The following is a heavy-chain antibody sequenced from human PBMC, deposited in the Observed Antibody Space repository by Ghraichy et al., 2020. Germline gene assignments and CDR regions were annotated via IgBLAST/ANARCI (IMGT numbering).Heavy chain of an antibody. CDR3: TTDYGTGSYYNGFDY. D-gene: IGHD3-10*01. CDR2: IKRNADGATT. V-gene: IGHV3-15*01. CDR1: GFTFTNAW. J-gene: IGHJ4*02. Sequence: LSLTCAASGFTFTNAWMSWVRQAPGKGLDWVGRIKRNADGATTDYAAPVKGRFTISRDDSKTTVYLQMNSLKTKDTAVYYCTTDYGTGSYYNGFDYWGQGTLVTVSS.